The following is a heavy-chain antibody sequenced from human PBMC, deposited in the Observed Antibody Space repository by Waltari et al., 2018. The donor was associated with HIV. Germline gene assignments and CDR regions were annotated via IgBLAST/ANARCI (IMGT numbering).Heavy chain of an antibody. J-gene: IGHJ6*02. V-gene: IGHV3-13*01. CDR3: ARGGGLGTFSTLGHGMDV. CDR2: IGPASET. CDR1: GFTFSSYD. Sequence: VQLVESGGGLVQPGGSLRLSCVASGFTFSSYDMHWVRQVTGKGLEWVSTIGPASETSSSDSVEGRFTTSRENANRSIYLQMDSLRAGDTAVYYCARGGGLGTFSTLGHGMDVWGQGTTVIVSS. D-gene: IGHD1-26*01.